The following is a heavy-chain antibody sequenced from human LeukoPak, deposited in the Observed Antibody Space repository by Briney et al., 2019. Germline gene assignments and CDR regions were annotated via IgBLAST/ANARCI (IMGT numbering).Heavy chain of an antibody. CDR3: ARDRAAGLEYDPSGLDY. D-gene: IGHD3-3*01. CDR2: ISGNGGDT. J-gene: IGHJ4*02. Sequence: GRSLRLSCPASGSTFTAYSMCCVRQAPGKGLEYVAAISGNGGDTHYADSVKGRFTMSRDNAKNTLFVQLDSLRPEDMAVYYCARDRAAGLEYDPSGLDYWGQGTLVAVSS. V-gene: IGHV3-64*02. CDR1: GSTFTAYS.